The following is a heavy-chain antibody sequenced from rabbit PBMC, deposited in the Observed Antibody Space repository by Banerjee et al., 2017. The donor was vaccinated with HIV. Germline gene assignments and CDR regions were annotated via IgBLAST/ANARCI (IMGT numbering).Heavy chain of an antibody. CDR1: GFSFSSGYV. Sequence: QEQLEESGGDLVKPEGSLTLTCTASGFSFSSGYVMCWVRQAPGKGLEWIACINTISADTVYATWAKGRFTISKASWTTVTLQMTSLTAADTATYFCARFIASFAGYGYANLWGPGTLVTVS. D-gene: IGHD6-1*01. J-gene: IGHJ4*01. CDR3: ARFIASFAGYGYANL. V-gene: IGHV1S45*01. CDR2: INTISADT.